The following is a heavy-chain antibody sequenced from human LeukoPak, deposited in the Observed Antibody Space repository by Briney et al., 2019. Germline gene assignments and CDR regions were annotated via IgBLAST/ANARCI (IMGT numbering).Heavy chain of an antibody. CDR3: ARHDFWSGFKGGDY. D-gene: IGHD3-3*01. V-gene: IGHV3-20*04. CDR1: GIIFSSYA. Sequence: GGSLRLSCEASGIIFSSYAITWVRQAPGKGLEWVSSINGNGGSTAYADSVKGRFTISRDNAKNSLYLQMNSLRAEDTAFYYCARHDFWSGFKGGDYWGQGTLVTVSS. J-gene: IGHJ4*02. CDR2: INGNGGST.